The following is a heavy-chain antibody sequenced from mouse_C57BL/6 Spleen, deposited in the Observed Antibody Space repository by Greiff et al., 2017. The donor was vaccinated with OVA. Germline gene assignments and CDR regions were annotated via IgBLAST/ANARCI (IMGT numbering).Heavy chain of an antibody. Sequence: QVQLQQSGAELVKPGASVKMSCKASGYTFTSYWITWVKQRPGQGLEWIGDIYPGSGSTNYNEKFKSKATLTVDTSSSTAYMQLSSLTSEDAAVYYCARSVEGFDVWGTGTTVTVSS. CDR3: ARSVEGFDV. CDR1: GYTFTSYW. CDR2: IYPGSGST. J-gene: IGHJ1*03. V-gene: IGHV1-55*01.